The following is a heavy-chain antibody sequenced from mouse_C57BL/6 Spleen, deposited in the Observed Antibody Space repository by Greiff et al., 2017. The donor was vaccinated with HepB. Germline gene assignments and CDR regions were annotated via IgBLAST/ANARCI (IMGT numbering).Heavy chain of an antibody. CDR3: ARGDYYGSSSYFDY. D-gene: IGHD1-1*01. CDR1: GYTFTSYW. V-gene: IGHV1-59*01. J-gene: IGHJ2*01. CDR2: IDPSDSYT. Sequence: QVQLQQPGAELVRPGTSVKLSCKASGYTFTSYWMHWVKQRPGQGLEWIGVIDPSDSYTNYNQKFKGKATLTVDTSSSTAYMQLSSLTSEDSAVYYCARGDYYGSSSYFDYRGQGTTLTVAS.